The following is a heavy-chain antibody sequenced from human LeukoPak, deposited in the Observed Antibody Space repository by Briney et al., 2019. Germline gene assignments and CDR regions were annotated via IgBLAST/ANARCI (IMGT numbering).Heavy chain of an antibody. CDR2: TYYRSKWYN. CDR3: ARDLVYYDSSGRDAFDI. V-gene: IGHV6-1*01. J-gene: IGHJ3*02. D-gene: IGHD3-22*01. Sequence: SQTLSLTCAISVDSGSINSAAWNWIRQSPSRGLEWLGRTYYRSKWYNDYAVSVKSRITINPDTSKNQFSLQLNSVTPEDTAVYYCARDLVYYDSSGRDAFDIWGQGTMVTVSS. CDR1: VDSGSINSAA.